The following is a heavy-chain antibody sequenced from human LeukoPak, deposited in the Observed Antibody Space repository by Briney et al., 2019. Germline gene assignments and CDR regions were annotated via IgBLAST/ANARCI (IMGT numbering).Heavy chain of an antibody. CDR1: GYSISSGYY. CDR2: IYHSGST. D-gene: IGHD3-3*01. J-gene: IGHJ4*02. V-gene: IGHV4-38-2*02. Sequence: SETLSLTCTVSGYSISSGYYWGWIRQPPRKGLEWIGSIYHSGSTYYNPSLKSRVTISVDTSKNQFSLKLSSVTAADTAVYYCARGHNTIFGVVIQDGYYFDYWGQGTLVTVSS. CDR3: ARGHNTIFGVVIQDGYYFDY.